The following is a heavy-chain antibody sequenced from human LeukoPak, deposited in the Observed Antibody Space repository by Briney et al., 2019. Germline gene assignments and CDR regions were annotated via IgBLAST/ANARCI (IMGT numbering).Heavy chain of an antibody. CDR1: GGTFSSYA. J-gene: IGHJ6*02. CDR2: IIPIFGTA. CDR3: ARGPVITIFGVVIIETYYYYGMDV. D-gene: IGHD3-3*01. V-gene: IGHV1-69*13. Sequence: SVTVSCKASGGTFSSYAISWVRQAPGQGLEWMGGIIPIFGTANYAQKFQGRVTITADESTSTAYMELSRLRSDDTAVYYCARGPVITIFGVVIIETYYYYGMDVWGQGTTVTVSS.